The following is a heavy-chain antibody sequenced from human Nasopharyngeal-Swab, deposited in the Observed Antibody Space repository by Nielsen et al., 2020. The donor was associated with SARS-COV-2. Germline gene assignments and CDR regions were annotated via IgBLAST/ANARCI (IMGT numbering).Heavy chain of an antibody. CDR3: ARVHGSGSYWDYYYYMDV. D-gene: IGHD3-10*01. CDR1: GGSISSGGYY. J-gene: IGHJ6*03. V-gene: IGHV4-31*03. CDR2: IYYSGST. Sequence: SETLSLTCTVSGGSISSGGYYWSWIRQHPGKGLEWIGYIYYSGSTYYNPSLKSRVTISVDTPKNQFSLKLSSVTAADTAVYYCARVHGSGSYWDYYYYMDVWGKGTTVTVSS.